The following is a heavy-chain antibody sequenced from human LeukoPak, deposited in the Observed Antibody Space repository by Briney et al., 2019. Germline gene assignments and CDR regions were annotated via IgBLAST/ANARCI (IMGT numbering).Heavy chain of an antibody. D-gene: IGHD3-10*01. CDR2: ISWNSGSI. CDR1: GFTFDDYA. CDR3: AKDYTSFGSGSYFDFDY. V-gene: IGHV3-9*01. J-gene: IGHJ4*02. Sequence: GGSLRLSCAASGFTFDDYAMHWVRQVPGKGLEWVSGISWNSGSIGFADSVKGRFTISRDNAKNSLYLQMNSLRAEDTALYYRAKDYTSFGSGSYFDFDYWGQGTLVTVPS.